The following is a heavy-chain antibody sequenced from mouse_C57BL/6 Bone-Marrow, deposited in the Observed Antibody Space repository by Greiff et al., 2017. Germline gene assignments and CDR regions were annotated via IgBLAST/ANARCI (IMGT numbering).Heavy chain of an antibody. J-gene: IGHJ4*01. CDR1: GFNIKDYY. CDR3: ARGGGWAMDY. CDR2: IDPEDGET. V-gene: IGHV14-2*01. D-gene: IGHD2-3*01. Sequence: VQLQQSGAELVKPGASVKLSCTASGFNIKDYYMHWVKQRTEQGLEWIGRIDPEDGETKYASKFQGTSTITADTSTNTAYLQLSSLTSEDTAVYYCARGGGWAMDYWGQGTAVTVSS.